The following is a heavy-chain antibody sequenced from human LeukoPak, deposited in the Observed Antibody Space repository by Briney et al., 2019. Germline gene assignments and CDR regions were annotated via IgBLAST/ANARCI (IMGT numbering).Heavy chain of an antibody. Sequence: GASVKVSCKASGYTFTGYYMHWVRQAPGQGLEWMGWINPNSGGTNYAQKFQGWVTMTRDTSISTAYMELSRLRSDDTAVYYCARDRHYYDSSGYFDYWGQGTLVTVSS. J-gene: IGHJ4*02. CDR2: INPNSGGT. CDR3: ARDRHYYDSSGYFDY. V-gene: IGHV1-2*04. D-gene: IGHD3-22*01. CDR1: GYTFTGYY.